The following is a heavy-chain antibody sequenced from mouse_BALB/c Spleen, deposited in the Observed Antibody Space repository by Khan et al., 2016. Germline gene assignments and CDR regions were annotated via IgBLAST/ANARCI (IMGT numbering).Heavy chain of an antibody. V-gene: IGHV1S137*01. Sequence: QVRLQQSGAELVRPGVSVKISCKGSGYTFTDYALHWVKQSHAKSLEWIGIISTYYGDATYNQKFKDKATMTVDKSSGTTYMELARLTSEDSAIXDCARGTSALYYSLDYWGQGTSVTVSS. CDR2: ISTYYGDA. D-gene: IGHD2-14*01. CDR1: GYTFTDYA. J-gene: IGHJ4*01. CDR3: ARGTSALYYSLDY.